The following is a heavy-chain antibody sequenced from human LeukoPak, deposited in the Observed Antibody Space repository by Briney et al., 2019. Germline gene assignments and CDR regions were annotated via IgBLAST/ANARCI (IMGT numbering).Heavy chain of an antibody. D-gene: IGHD2-21*02. CDR1: GFTFSSYA. CDR3: APVCGGDCYSGKSPDY. V-gene: IGHV3-23*01. Sequence: PGGSLRLSCAASGFTFSSYAMSWVRQAPGKGLEWVSAISGSGGSTYYADSVKGRFTISRDNSKNTLYLQMNSLRAEDTAVYYCAPVCGGDCYSGKSPDYWGQGTLVTVSS. CDR2: ISGSGGST. J-gene: IGHJ4*02.